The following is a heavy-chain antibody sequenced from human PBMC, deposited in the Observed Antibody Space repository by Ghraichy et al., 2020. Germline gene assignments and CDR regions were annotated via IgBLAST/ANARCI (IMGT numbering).Heavy chain of an antibody. V-gene: IGHV3-30-3*01. D-gene: IGHD1-1*01. J-gene: IGHJ6*02. CDR2: ISYDGSNK. Sequence: GGSLRLSCAASGFTFSSYAMHWVRQAPGKGLEWVAVISYDGSNKYYADSVKGRFTISRDNSKNTLYLQMNSLRAEDTAVYYCARDLTRSRGPIYYYYGMDVWGQGTTVTVSS. CDR3: ARDLTRSRGPIYYYYGMDV. CDR1: GFTFSSYA.